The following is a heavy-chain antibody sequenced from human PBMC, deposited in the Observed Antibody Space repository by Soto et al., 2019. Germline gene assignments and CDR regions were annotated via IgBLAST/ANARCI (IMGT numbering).Heavy chain of an antibody. Sequence: GGSLRLSCAASGFTFSTFAMSWVRQAPGKGLEWVSSLSGSGGSTYYADSVEGRFTISRDNSKNTLSLQMNSLRVEDTALYYCASLPQVKTKDYWGQGTLVTVSS. CDR2: LSGSGGST. J-gene: IGHJ4*02. CDR3: ASLPQVKTKDY. V-gene: IGHV3-23*01. CDR1: GFTFSTFA.